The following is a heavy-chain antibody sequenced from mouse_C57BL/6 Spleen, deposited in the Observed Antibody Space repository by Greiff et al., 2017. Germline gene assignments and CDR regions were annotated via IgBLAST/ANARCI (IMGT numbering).Heavy chain of an antibody. CDR2: IDPSDSYT. CDR3: ARSRGLLPDY. V-gene: IGHV1-69*01. J-gene: IGHJ2*01. D-gene: IGHD2-3*01. Sequence: VKLQESGAELVMPGASVKLSCKASGYTFTSYWMHWVKQRPGQGLEWIGEIDPSDSYTNYNQKFKGKSTLTVDKSSSTAYMQLSSLTSEDSAVYYCARSRGLLPDYWGQGTTLTVSS. CDR1: GYTFTSYW.